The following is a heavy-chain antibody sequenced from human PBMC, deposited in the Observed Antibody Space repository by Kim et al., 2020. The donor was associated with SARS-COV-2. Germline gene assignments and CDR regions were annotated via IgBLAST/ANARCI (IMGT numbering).Heavy chain of an antibody. V-gene: IGHV3-33*01. D-gene: IGHD4-17*01. CDR3: ARDRNNDYSRGMDV. CDR1: GFTLNNYG. Sequence: GGSLRLSCAASGFTLNNYGMHWVRQAPGKGLEWVANIWHSGGNKYYADSVKGRFTISTDSSRNTLSLQMNSLTAGDTAIYYCARDRNNDYSRGMDVWGQGTAVTVSS. J-gene: IGHJ6*02. CDR2: IWHSGGNK.